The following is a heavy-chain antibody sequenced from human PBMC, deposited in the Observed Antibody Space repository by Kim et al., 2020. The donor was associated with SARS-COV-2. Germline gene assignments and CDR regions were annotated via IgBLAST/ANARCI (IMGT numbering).Heavy chain of an antibody. D-gene: IGHD2-2*01. V-gene: IGHV4-34*01. J-gene: IGHJ4*02. CDR3: AREPAYYFDY. CDR2: INHSGST. CDR1: GGSFSGYY. Sequence: SETLSLTCAVYGGSFSGYYWSWIRQPPGKGLEWIGEINHSGSTNYNPSLKSRVTISVDTSKNQFSLKLSPVTAADTAVYYCAREPAYYFDYWGQGTLVTVSS.